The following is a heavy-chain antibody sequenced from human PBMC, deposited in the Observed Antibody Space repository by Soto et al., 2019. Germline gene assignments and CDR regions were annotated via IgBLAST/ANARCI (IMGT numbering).Heavy chain of an antibody. Sequence: QVQLVQSGAEVKKPGASVKVYCKASGYTFSSYFISWVRQAPGQGLEWMGWISAYNGNTNYAQNLQGRVTMTTDTSTSTAYIELRSLRSDDTAVYYCARDLPPVDYWGQGTLVTVSS. J-gene: IGHJ4*02. CDR3: ARDLPPVDY. CDR1: GYTFSSYF. V-gene: IGHV1-18*01. CDR2: ISAYNGNT.